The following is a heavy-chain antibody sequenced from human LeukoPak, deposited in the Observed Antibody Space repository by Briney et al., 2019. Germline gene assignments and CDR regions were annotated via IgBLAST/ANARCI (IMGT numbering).Heavy chain of an antibody. CDR2: FYTSGST. D-gene: IGHD3-3*01. V-gene: IGHV4-4*07. CDR1: GGSITSYD. Sequence: PSETLSLTCTVSGGSITSYDWSWLRQPAGKGLEWIGRFYTSGSTNYNPSLKSRVTISVDTSKNQFSLKLSSVTAADTAVYYCARLFGSYFDYWGQGTLVTVSS. J-gene: IGHJ4*02. CDR3: ARLFGSYFDY.